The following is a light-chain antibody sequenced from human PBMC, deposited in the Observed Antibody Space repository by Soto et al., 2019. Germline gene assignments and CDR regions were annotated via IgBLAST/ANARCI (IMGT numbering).Light chain of an antibody. CDR3: QSYDSSLSGSSV. CDR1: SSNIGAGYD. Sequence: QSVLTQPPSVSGAPGQRVTISCTGSSSNIGAGYDVHWYQQLPGTAPKLLIYGNSNRPSGVPDRFSGSKSGTSASLAITGLQAEDEADYYCQSYDSSLSGSSVFGGGTQLTVI. V-gene: IGLV1-40*01. J-gene: IGLJ7*01. CDR2: GNS.